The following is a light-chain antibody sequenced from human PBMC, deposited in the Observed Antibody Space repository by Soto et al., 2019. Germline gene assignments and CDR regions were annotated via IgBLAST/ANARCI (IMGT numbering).Light chain of an antibody. Sequence: EIVFTQSPSTLSLSPGERVTLSCRASQSVSSSSLAWYQQKPGQAPRLLIFGASSRATGIPDRFSGSGSGADFTLTISRLEPEDFAVYYCQQYAGSSTFGQGTKVDIK. CDR1: QSVSSSS. CDR3: QQYAGSST. V-gene: IGKV3-20*01. J-gene: IGKJ1*01. CDR2: GAS.